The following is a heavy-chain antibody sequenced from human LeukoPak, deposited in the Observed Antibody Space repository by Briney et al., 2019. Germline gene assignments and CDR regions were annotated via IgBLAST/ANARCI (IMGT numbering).Heavy chain of an antibody. CDR2: ISTSGGST. J-gene: IGHJ4*02. V-gene: IGHV3-23*01. Sequence: GGSLRLSCAASGFTFSSYEMNWVRQAPGKGLEWVSAISTSGGSTFYADSVKGRFSISRDNSKNTLSLQMNSLRAEDTAVYYCARDGSLDYWGQGTLVTVSS. CDR3: ARDGSLDY. CDR1: GFTFSSYE. D-gene: IGHD2-15*01.